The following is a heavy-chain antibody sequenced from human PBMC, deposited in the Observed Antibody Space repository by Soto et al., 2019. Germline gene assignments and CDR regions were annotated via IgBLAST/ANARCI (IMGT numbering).Heavy chain of an antibody. CDR2: ISWNSGSI. J-gene: IGHJ5*02. D-gene: IGHD3-10*01. V-gene: IGHV3-9*01. Sequence: EVQLVESGGGLVQPGRSLRLSCAASGFTFDDYAMHWVRQAPGKGLEWVSGISWNSGSIGYADSVKGRFTISRDNDKNSLYMQMNSLRAEDTALYYCAKTGAVRGVIISVWFDPWGQGTLVTVS. CDR1: GFTFDDYA. CDR3: AKTGAVRGVIISVWFDP.